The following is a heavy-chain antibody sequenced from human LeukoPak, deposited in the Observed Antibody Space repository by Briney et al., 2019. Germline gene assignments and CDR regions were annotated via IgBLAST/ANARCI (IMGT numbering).Heavy chain of an antibody. Sequence: SETLSLTCTVSGGSISSYYWSWIRQPPGKGLEWIGYIYYSGSTNYNPSLKSRVTISVDTSKNQFSLKLSSVTAADTAVYYCARDRPYSSSWYSGLEQYGYFDLWGRGTLVTVSS. V-gene: IGHV4-59*01. CDR1: GGSISSYY. CDR2: IYYSGST. J-gene: IGHJ2*01. D-gene: IGHD6-13*01. CDR3: ARDRPYSSSWYSGLEQYGYFDL.